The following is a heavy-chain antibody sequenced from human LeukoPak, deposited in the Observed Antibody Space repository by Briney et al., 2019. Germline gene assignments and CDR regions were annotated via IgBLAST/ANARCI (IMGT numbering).Heavy chain of an antibody. V-gene: IGHV4-59*08. CDR2: IYYSGST. CDR3: ARVEQQLDYYYYYYGMDV. D-gene: IGHD6-13*01. CDR1: GGSISSYY. Sequence: PSETLSLTCTVSGGSISSYYWSWIRQPPGKGLEWIGYIYYSGSTNYNPSLKSRVTISVDTSKNRFSLKLSFVTAADTAVYYCARVEQQLDYYYYYYGMDVWGQGTTVTVSS. J-gene: IGHJ6*02.